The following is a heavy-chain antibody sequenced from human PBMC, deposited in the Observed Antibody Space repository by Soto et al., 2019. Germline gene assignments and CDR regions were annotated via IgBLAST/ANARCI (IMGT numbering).Heavy chain of an antibody. CDR1: GYTFTSYA. V-gene: IGHV1-3*01. CDR3: ARVGYVCSTSCYENWFDP. Sequence: ASVKVSCKASGYTFTSYAMHWVRQAPGQRLEWMGWINAGNGNTKYSQKFQGRVTITRDTSASTAYMELSSLRSEDTAVYYCARVGYVCSTSCYENWFDPWGQGTLVNVSS. CDR2: INAGNGNT. D-gene: IGHD2-2*01. J-gene: IGHJ5*02.